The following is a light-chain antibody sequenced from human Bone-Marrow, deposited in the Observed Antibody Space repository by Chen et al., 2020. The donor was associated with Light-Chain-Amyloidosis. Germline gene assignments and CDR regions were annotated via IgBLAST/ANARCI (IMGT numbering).Light chain of an antibody. CDR1: DLPTKY. CDR2: RET. Sequence: SYELTQPPSVSVSPGQTARITCSGDDLPTKYAYWYQQKPGQAPVLVIHRETERPSGISNRFSGSSSGTTATLTISGVQAEDEADYHCQSADSSGTYEVIFGGGIKLTVL. V-gene: IGLV3-25*03. J-gene: IGLJ2*01. CDR3: QSADSSGTYEVI.